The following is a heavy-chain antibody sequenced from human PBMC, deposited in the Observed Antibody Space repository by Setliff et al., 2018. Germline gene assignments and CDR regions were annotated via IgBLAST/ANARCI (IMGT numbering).Heavy chain of an antibody. V-gene: IGHV3-21*01. CDR3: ARVAGRGRYWYFDL. CDR1: GFTFGSYW. J-gene: IGHJ2*01. CDR2: ISSSSSYI. Sequence: GGSLRLSCAASGFTFGSYWMTWVRQAPEKGLEWVSSISSSSSYIYYADSVKGRFTISRDNAKNSLYLRMNSLRAEDTAVYYCARVAGRGRYWYFDLWGRGTLVTVSS.